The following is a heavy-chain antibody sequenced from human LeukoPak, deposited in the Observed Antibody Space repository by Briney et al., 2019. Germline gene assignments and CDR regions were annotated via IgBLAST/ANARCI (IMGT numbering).Heavy chain of an antibody. D-gene: IGHD3-22*01. CDR1: GDSISSGSYY. CDR2: IYTSGST. CDR3: ASSPYYYDSSALPGWFDP. Sequence: SETLSLTCTVSGDSISSGSYYWSWIRQPAGKGLEWIGRIYTSGSTNYNPSLKSRVTISVDTSKNQFSLKLSSVTAADTAVYYCASSPYYYDSSALPGWFDPWGQGTLVTVSS. J-gene: IGHJ5*02. V-gene: IGHV4-61*02.